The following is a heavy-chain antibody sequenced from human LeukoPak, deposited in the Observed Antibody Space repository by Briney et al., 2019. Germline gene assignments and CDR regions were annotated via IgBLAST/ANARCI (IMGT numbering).Heavy chain of an antibody. CDR3: ARTARSGYYLPYYFDY. D-gene: IGHD3-22*01. CDR2: IKQDGSEK. J-gene: IGHJ4*02. V-gene: IGHV3-7*01. Sequence: SGGSLRLSCAASGFSFSSQWMSWVRQAPGKGLEWVANIKQDGSEKYYVDSVKGRFTISRDNAKNSLYLQMNSLRAEDTAVYYCARTARSGYYLPYYFDYWGQGTLVTVSS. CDR1: GFSFSSQW.